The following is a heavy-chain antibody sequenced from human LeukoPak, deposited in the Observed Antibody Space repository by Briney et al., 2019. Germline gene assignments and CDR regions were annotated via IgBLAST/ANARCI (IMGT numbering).Heavy chain of an antibody. CDR2: FDPEDGET. V-gene: IGHV1-24*01. Sequence: ASVKVSCKVSGYTLTELSMHWVRQAPGKGLEWMGGFDPEDGETIYAQKFQGRVTMTEDTSTDTAYMELSSLRSEDTAVYYCATGITMVRWNYFDYWGQGTLVTVSS. D-gene: IGHD3-10*01. CDR1: GYTLTELS. J-gene: IGHJ4*02. CDR3: ATGITMVRWNYFDY.